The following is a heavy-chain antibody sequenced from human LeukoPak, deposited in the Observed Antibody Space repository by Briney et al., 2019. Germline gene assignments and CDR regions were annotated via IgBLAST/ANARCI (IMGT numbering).Heavy chain of an antibody. CDR1: GYTFTGYY. CDR2: INPNSGGT. CDR3: ARVPSHILLWFGELLYPYFDY. Sequence: ASVKVSCKASGYTFTGYYMHWVRQAPGQGLEWMGWINPNSGGTNYAQKFQGRVTMTRDTSISTAYMELSRLRSDDTGVYYCARVPSHILLWFGELLYPYFDYWGQGTLVTVSS. V-gene: IGHV1-2*02. J-gene: IGHJ4*02. D-gene: IGHD3-10*01.